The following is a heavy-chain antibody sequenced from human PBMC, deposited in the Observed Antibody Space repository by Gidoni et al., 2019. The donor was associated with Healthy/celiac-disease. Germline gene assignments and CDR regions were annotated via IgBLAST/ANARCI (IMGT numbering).Heavy chain of an antibody. CDR2: IWYDGSNK. J-gene: IGHJ4*02. CDR1: GFTFSSYG. CDR3: ARDYDSSGYYPDY. Sequence: QVQLVESGGGLVQHGRYLRLSCAASGFTFSSYGMHWVRQAPGKGLEWVAVIWYDGSNKYYADSVKGRFTISRDNSKNTLYLQMNSLRAEDTAVYYCARDYDSSGYYPDYWGQGTLVTVSS. V-gene: IGHV3-33*01. D-gene: IGHD3-22*01.